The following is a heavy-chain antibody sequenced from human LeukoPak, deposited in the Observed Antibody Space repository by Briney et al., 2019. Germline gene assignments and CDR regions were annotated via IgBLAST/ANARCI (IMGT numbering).Heavy chain of an antibody. CDR3: AREGYYDSSGYYSGVYYYGMDV. CDR1: GYTFTSYY. Sequence: ASVKVSCKASGYTFTSYYIHWVRQAPGQGLEWMGIINPSGGSTSYAQKFQGRVTMTRDTSTSTVYMELSSLRSEDTAVYYCAREGYYDSSGYYSGVYYYGMDVWGQGTTVTVSS. V-gene: IGHV1-46*01. J-gene: IGHJ6*02. D-gene: IGHD3-22*01. CDR2: INPSGGST.